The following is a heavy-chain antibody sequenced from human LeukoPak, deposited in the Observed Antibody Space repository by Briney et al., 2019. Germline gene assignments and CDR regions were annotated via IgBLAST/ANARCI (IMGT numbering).Heavy chain of an antibody. CDR3: ARSITMVRGEWFDP. CDR1: GFTFSSYA. D-gene: IGHD3-10*01. J-gene: IGHJ5*02. V-gene: IGHV3-30-3*01. CDR2: ISYDGSNK. Sequence: GGSLRLSCAASGFTFSSYAMHWVRQAPGKGLEWVAVISYDGSNKYYADSVKGRFTISRDNSKNTLYLQMNSLRAEDTAVYYCARSITMVRGEWFDPWGQGTLVTVSS.